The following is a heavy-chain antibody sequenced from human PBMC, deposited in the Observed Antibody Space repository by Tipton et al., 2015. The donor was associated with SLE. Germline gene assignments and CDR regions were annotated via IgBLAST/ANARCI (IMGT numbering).Heavy chain of an antibody. CDR3: ASRSA. Sequence: TLSLTCSVSGVSISSHSHYWGWIRQPPGKGLEWIGIIYNSGSTYSSPSLKSRVTISVDTSKNQFSLKMSSVTAADTAVYYCASRSAWGQGTLVTVSS. D-gene: IGHD6-19*01. J-gene: IGHJ5*02. CDR2: IYNSGST. CDR1: GVSISSHSHY. V-gene: IGHV4-39*07.